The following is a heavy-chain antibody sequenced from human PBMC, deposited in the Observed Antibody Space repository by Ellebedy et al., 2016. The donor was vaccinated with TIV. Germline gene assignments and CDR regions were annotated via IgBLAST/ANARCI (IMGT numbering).Heavy chain of an antibody. D-gene: IGHD2-2*01. CDR2: ISGVGGTT. CDR3: AHPGASAAMHFDP. J-gene: IGHJ5*02. CDR1: GFTFSTYW. Sequence: PGGSLRLSCAASGFTFSTYWMHWVRQAPGKGLVWVSVISGVGGTTRYADSVKGRFTISRDNAKNTLYLQMNSLRVEDTAVYYCAHPGASAAMHFDPWGQGTLVTVSS. V-gene: IGHV3-74*01.